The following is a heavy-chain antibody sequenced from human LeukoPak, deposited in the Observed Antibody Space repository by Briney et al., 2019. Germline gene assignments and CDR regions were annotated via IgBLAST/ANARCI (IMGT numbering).Heavy chain of an antibody. CDR2: INPNSGGT. Sequence: ASVKVSCKASGYTFTGYYMHWVRQAPGQGLEWMGRINPNSGGTNYAQKFQGRVTITADESTSTAYMELSSLRSEDTAEYYCARDNWNDVGGYWGQGTLVTVSS. CDR3: ARDNWNDVGGY. D-gene: IGHD1-20*01. CDR1: GYTFTGYY. J-gene: IGHJ4*02. V-gene: IGHV1-2*06.